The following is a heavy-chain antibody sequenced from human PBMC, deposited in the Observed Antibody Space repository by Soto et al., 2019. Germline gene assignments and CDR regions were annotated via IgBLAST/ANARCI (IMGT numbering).Heavy chain of an antibody. CDR2: IWYDGSNK. CDR1: GFTFSSYG. J-gene: IGHJ6*02. CDR3: AREILFRGVIDRYYYYCYGMDV. V-gene: IGHV3-33*01. D-gene: IGHD3-10*01. Sequence: GGSLRLSCAASGFTFSSYGMHWVRQAPGKGLEWVAVIWYDGSNKYYADSVKGRFTISRDNSKNTLYLQMNSLRAEDTAVYYCAREILFRGVIDRYYYYCYGMDVWGQGTTVTVSS.